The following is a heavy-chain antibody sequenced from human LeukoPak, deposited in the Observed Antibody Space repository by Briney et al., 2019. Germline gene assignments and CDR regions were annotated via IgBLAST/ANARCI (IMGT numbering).Heavy chain of an antibody. CDR1: GFTFSRDW. J-gene: IGHJ4*02. V-gene: IGHV3-7*01. CDR3: ARDSYDILTGYLYYFDY. Sequence: PGGSLRLSCAASGFTFSRDWMHWVRQAPGKGLEWVANIKQDGSEKYYVDSVKGRFTISRDNAKNSLYLQMNSLRAEDTAVYYCARDSYDILTGYLYYFDYWGQGTLVTVSS. D-gene: IGHD3-9*01. CDR2: IKQDGSEK.